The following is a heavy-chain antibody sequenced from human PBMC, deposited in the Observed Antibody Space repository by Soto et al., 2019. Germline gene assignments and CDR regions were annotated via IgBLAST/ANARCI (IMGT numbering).Heavy chain of an antibody. CDR1: GFTFSSYG. J-gene: IGHJ4*02. CDR2: ISYDGSNK. CDR3: VVVSSWFDY. Sequence: QVQLVESGGGVVQPGRSLRLSCAASGFTFSSYGMHWVRQAPGKGLEWVAVISYDGSNKYYADSVKGRFTISRDNSKNTLYLQMNSLRAEDTAVYYFVVVSSWFDYWGQGTLVTVSS. D-gene: IGHD6-13*01. V-gene: IGHV3-30*03.